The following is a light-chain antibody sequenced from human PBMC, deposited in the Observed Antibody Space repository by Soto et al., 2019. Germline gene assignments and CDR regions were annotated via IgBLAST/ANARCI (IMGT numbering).Light chain of an antibody. J-gene: IGLJ2*01. CDR2: GNS. V-gene: IGLV1-40*01. Sequence: QSVLTQPPSVSGATGQRVTISCTGSSSNIGAGYDVHWYQQLPGTAPKLLIYGNSNRPSGVPDRFSGSKSGTSASLAITGLQAEDEADYYCQSYDSSSGVVFGGGTKLTVL. CDR1: SSNIGAGYD. CDR3: QSYDSSSGVV.